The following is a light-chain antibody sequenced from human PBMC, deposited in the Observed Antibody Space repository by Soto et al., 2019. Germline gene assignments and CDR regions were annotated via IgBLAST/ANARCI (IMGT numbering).Light chain of an antibody. Sequence: SSELTQPSSVSVSPGQTARITCSGDVLAKRFARWFQQKPGQAPVLVIYKDRERPSGIPERFSGSSSGTTVTLTISGAQLEDEADYYCYSATDNYYVFGTGTKLTVL. V-gene: IGLV3-27*01. CDR3: YSATDNYYV. CDR2: KDR. CDR1: VLAKRF. J-gene: IGLJ1*01.